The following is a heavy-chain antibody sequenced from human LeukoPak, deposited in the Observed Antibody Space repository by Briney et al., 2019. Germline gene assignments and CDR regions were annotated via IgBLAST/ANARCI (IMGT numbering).Heavy chain of an antibody. J-gene: IGHJ4*02. V-gene: IGHV3-9*01. CDR2: ISWNSGSI. D-gene: IGHD3-9*01. CDR1: GFTFDDYA. CDR3: AKVKHYDILTGCFDY. Sequence: GRSLRLSCAASGFTFDDYAMHWVRQAPGKGLEWVSGISWNSGSIGYADSVKGRSTISRDNAKNSLYLQMNSLRAEDTALYYCAKVKHYDILTGCFDYWGQGTLVTVSS.